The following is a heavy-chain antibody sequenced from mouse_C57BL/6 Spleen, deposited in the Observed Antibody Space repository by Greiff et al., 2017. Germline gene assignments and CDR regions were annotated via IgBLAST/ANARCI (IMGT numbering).Heavy chain of an antibody. V-gene: IGHV3-6*01. CDR2: ISYDGSN. CDR1: GYSITSGYY. CDR3: ARVHYSNYYFDY. J-gene: IGHJ2*01. D-gene: IGHD2-5*01. Sequence: DVKLQESGPGLVKPSQSLSLTCSVTGYSITSGYYWNWIRQFPGNKLEWMGYISYDGSNNYNPSLKNRISITRDTSKNQFFLKLNSVTTEDTATYYCARVHYSNYYFDYWGQGTTLTVSS.